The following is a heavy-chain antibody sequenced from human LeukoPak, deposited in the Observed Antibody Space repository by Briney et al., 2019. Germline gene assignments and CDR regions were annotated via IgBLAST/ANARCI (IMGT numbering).Heavy chain of an antibody. D-gene: IGHD3-22*01. CDR1: GGSISSSSYY. V-gene: IGHV4-39*01. CDR3: ARHRPQASIYYYDSSGYWTGHWLDP. J-gene: IGHJ5*02. Sequence: SETLSLTCTVSGGSISSSSYYWGWIRQPPGKGLEWIGSIYYSGSTYYNPSLKSRVTISVDTSKNQFSLKLSSVTAADTAVYYCARHRPQASIYYYDSSGYWTGHWLDPWGQGTLVTVSS. CDR2: IYYSGST.